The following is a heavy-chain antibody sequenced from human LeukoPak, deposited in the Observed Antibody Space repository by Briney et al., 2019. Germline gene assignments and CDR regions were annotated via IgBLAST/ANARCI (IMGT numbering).Heavy chain of an antibody. CDR3: AREPYDSSGYYRFDY. J-gene: IGHJ4*02. CDR1: GYTFTGYY. Sequence: ASVTVSCTASGYTFTGYYMHWVRQAPGQGLEWMGWINPNSGGTNYAQKFQGWVTMTRDTSISTAYMELSRLRSDDTAVYYCAREPYDSSGYYRFDYWGQGTLVTVSS. V-gene: IGHV1-2*04. CDR2: INPNSGGT. D-gene: IGHD3-22*01.